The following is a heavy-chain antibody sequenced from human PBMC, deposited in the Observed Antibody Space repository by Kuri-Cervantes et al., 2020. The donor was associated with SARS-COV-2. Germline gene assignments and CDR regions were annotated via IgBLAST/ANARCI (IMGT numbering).Heavy chain of an antibody. D-gene: IGHD2-15*01. CDR1: GYTFTGYY. CDR2: INPNSGGT. CDR3: ARDPTGYCSGGSCYIESFYQ. Sequence: ASVKVSCKASGYTFTGYYMHWVRQAPGQGLEWMGWINPNSGGTNYAQKFQGRVTMTRDTSISTAYMELSRLRSDDTAVYYCARDPTGYCSGGSCYIESFYQWGQGTLVTVSS. V-gene: IGHV1-2*02. J-gene: IGHJ1*01.